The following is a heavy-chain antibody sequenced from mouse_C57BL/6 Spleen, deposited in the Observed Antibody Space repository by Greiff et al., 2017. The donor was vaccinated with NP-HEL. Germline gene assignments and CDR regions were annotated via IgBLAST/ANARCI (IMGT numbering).Heavy chain of an antibody. CDR1: GFTFSSYG. J-gene: IGHJ2*01. CDR3: ARGDYGFDY. CDR2: LSSGGSYT. D-gene: IGHD2-4*01. V-gene: IGHV5-6*01. Sequence: EVKVVESGGDLVKPGGSLKLSCAASGFTFSSYGMSWVRQTPDKRLEWVATLSSGGSYTYYPDSVKGRFTISRDNAKNTLYLQMSSLKSEDTAMYYCARGDYGFDYWGQGTTLTVSS.